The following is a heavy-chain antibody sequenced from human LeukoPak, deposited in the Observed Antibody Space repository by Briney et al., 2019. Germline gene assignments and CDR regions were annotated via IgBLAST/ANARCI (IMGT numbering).Heavy chain of an antibody. CDR3: ARVQGHPPNGLDV. CDR2: INSDGSST. J-gene: IGHJ3*01. Sequence: GGSLRLSCAASGFTFSSYWMHWVRQAPGKGLVWVSRINSDGSSTSYADSVKGRFTISRDNAKNTLYLQMNSLRAEDTAVYYCARVQGHPPNGLDVWGQGTMVTVSS. CDR1: GFTFSSYW. V-gene: IGHV3-74*01. D-gene: IGHD2-8*01.